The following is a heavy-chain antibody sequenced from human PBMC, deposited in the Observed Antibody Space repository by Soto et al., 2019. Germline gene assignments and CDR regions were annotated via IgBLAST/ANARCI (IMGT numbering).Heavy chain of an antibody. D-gene: IGHD4-17*01. CDR3: ARHVAYGGNINWFDP. CDR1: GYSFTSYW. J-gene: IGHJ5*02. CDR2: IYPGDSDT. V-gene: IGHV5-51*01. Sequence: GESLKISCKGSGYSFTSYWIGWVRQMPGKGLEWMGIIYPGDSDTRYSPSFQGQVTISADKSISTAYLQWSSLKASDTAMYYCARHVAYGGNINWFDPWGQGTLVTVSS.